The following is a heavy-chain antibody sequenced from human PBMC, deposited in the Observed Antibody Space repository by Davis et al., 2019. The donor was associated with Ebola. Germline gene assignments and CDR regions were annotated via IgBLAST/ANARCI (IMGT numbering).Heavy chain of an antibody. CDR3: ARSRTDYGGTCYYYGMDV. Sequence: ASVKVSCKASGYTFTGYYMHWVRQAPGQGLEWMGWINPNSGGTNYAQKFQGRVTMTRDTSISTAYMELSRLRSDDTAVYYCARSRTDYGGTCYYYGMDVWGQGTTVTVSS. V-gene: IGHV1-2*02. D-gene: IGHD4-23*01. CDR1: GYTFTGYY. CDR2: INPNSGGT. J-gene: IGHJ6*02.